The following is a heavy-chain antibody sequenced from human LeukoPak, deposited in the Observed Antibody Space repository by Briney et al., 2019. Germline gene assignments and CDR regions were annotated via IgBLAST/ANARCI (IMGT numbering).Heavy chain of an antibody. CDR1: GGSISSGGYY. CDR3: ARDRRGATTIAWYFDL. Sequence: SETLSLTCTVSGGSISSGGYYWSWTRQHPGKGLEWIGYIYYSGSTYYNPSLKSRVTISVDTSKNQFSLKLSSVTAADTAVYYCARDRRGATTIAWYFDLWGRGTLVTVSS. D-gene: IGHD1-26*01. V-gene: IGHV4-31*03. J-gene: IGHJ2*01. CDR2: IYYSGST.